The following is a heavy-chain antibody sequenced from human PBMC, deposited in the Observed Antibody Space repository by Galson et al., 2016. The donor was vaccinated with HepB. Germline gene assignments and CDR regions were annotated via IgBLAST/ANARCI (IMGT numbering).Heavy chain of an antibody. CDR3: ARDTHPDLGEANWYFDL. D-gene: IGHD2-21*01. Sequence: SLRLSCAASDFSLRNDVIHWVRQAPGKGLEWVAVIWYDGSNKYYADSVKGRFTISRDNSKDTVYLQMNSLRADDTAVYYCARDTHPDLGEANWYFDLWGRGTLVTVST. CDR2: IWYDGSNK. CDR1: DFSLRNDV. J-gene: IGHJ2*01. V-gene: IGHV3-33*01.